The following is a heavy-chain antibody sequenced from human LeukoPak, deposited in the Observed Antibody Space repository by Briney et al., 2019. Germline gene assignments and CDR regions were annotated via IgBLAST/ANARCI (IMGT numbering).Heavy chain of an antibody. D-gene: IGHD3-16*01. CDR3: ATHSGGY. Sequence: GGSLRLSCATSGFTVSSNYMTWVRQAPGKGLEWVSVIYSGGGTRYADSVKGRLTISRDNSKNTLYLQMNSLRAEDTAVYYCATHSGGYWGQGTLVTVSS. CDR2: IYSGGGT. V-gene: IGHV3-66*01. J-gene: IGHJ4*02. CDR1: GFTVSSNY.